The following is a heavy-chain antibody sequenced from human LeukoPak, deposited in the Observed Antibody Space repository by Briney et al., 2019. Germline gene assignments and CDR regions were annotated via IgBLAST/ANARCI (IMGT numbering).Heavy chain of an antibody. CDR1: GFILSNYA. CDR3: AKGSAAGRPYYFDY. J-gene: IGHJ4*02. CDR2: IDSTGAYT. D-gene: IGHD6-25*01. Sequence: GGSLRLSCAASGFILSNYAMSWVRQAPGKGLEWVSAIDSTGAYTWYADSVKGRFTISKDSSKTILYLQMNSLRAEDAAVYFCAKGSAAGRPYYFDYWGQGTLVTVSS. V-gene: IGHV3-23*01.